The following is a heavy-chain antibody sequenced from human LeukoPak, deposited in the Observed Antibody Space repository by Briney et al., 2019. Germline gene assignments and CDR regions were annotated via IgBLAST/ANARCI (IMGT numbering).Heavy chain of an antibody. D-gene: IGHD2-8*02. V-gene: IGHV3-23*01. CDR1: GFTFSSYA. CDR2: IGVSGSST. Sequence: GGSLRLSCAASGFTFSSYAMSWVRQAPGKGLEWVSSIGVSGSSTYYADSVKGRFTISRDNSKNTLYLQLNSLRAEDTAIYYCAKLQVLADSFDYWGQGALVTVSS. CDR3: AKLQVLADSFDY. J-gene: IGHJ4*02.